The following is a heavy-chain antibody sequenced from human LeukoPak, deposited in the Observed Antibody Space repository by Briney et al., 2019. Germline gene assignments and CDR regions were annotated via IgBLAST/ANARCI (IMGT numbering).Heavy chain of an antibody. Sequence: ASVKVSCKASGGTFSSYAISWVRQAPGQGLEWMGIINPSDGSTNYAQKFQGRVTMTRDTSTSTVYMELSSLRSEDTAVYYCARVLGLDTFDIWGQGTMVTVSS. CDR1: GGTFSSYA. D-gene: IGHD3-16*01. V-gene: IGHV1-46*01. J-gene: IGHJ3*02. CDR2: INPSDGST. CDR3: ARVLGLDTFDI.